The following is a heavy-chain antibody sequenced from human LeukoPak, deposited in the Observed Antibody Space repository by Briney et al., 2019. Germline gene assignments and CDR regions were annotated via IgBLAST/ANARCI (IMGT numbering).Heavy chain of an antibody. CDR1: GFAFSSYA. D-gene: IGHD1-26*01. V-gene: IGHV3-23*01. CDR2: VSGSGDST. J-gene: IGHJ2*01. CDR3: AKDLDSGSYAYWYFDL. Sequence: GGSLRLSRAASGFAFSSYAMNWVRQAPGKGLEWVSTVSGSGDSTYYADSVKGRFTISRDNSKNTVYLQMNSLRAEDTAVYYCAKDLDSGSYAYWYFDLWGRGTLVTVSS.